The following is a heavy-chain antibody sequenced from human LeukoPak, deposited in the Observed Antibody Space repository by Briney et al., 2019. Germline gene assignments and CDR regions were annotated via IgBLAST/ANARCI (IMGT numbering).Heavy chain of an antibody. CDR2: IIPIFGTA. CDR3: AREWVIDYGDYDVYHYFDY. Sequence: ASVKVSCKASGGTFSSYTISWVRQAPGQGLEWMGRIIPIFGTANYAQKFQGRVTITTDESTSTAYMKLSSLRSENTAVYYCAREWVIDYGDYDVYHYFDYWGQGTLVTVSS. D-gene: IGHD4-17*01. CDR1: GGTFSSYT. V-gene: IGHV1-69*05. J-gene: IGHJ4*02.